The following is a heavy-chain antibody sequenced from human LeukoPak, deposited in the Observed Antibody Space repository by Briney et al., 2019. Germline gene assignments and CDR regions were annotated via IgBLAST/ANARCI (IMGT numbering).Heavy chain of an antibody. V-gene: IGHV3-9*03. J-gene: IGHJ3*02. Sequence: GRSLRLSCAASGFTFDDYAMHWVRQAPGKGLEWVSGISWNSSSIGYADSVKGRFTISRDNAKNSLYLQTNSLSADDMALYYCAKDTTPAGPGAFDIWGQGTMVTVSS. CDR3: AKDTTPAGPGAFDI. D-gene: IGHD3-10*01. CDR2: ISWNSSSI. CDR1: GFTFDDYA.